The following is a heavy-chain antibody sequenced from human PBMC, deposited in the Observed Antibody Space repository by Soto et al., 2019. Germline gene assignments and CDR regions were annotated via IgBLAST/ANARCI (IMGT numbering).Heavy chain of an antibody. CDR2: ISGSGGST. D-gene: IGHD3-3*01. CDR1: GFTFSSYA. V-gene: IGHV3-23*01. Sequence: GGSLRLSCAASGFTFSSYAMSWVRQAPGKGLEWVSAISGSGGSTYYADSVKGRFTISRDNSKNTRYLQMNSRRAKDKAVYYCTKDTYYDFWSGYPTYYYYMDVWGKGTTVTVSS. CDR3: TKDTYYDFWSGYPTYYYYMDV. J-gene: IGHJ6*03.